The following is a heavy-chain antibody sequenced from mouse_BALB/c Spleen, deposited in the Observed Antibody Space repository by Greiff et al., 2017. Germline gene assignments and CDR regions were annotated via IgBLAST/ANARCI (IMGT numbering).Heavy chain of an antibody. CDR3: ARGGGRGAWFAY. J-gene: IGHJ3*01. CDR1: GYSITSDYA. V-gene: IGHV3-2*02. Sequence: EVKLMESGPGLVKPSQSLSLTCTVTGYSITSDYAWNWIRQFPGNKLEWMGYISYSGSTSYNPSLKSRISITRDTSKNQFFLQLNSVTTEDTATYYCARGGGRGAWFAYWGQGTLVTVSA. CDR2: ISYSGST. D-gene: IGHD3-3*01.